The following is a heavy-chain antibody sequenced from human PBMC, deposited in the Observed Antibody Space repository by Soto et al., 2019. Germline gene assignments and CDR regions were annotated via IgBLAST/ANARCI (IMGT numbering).Heavy chain of an antibody. D-gene: IGHD1-26*01. Sequence: QVQLVQSGAEMREPGASVKVSCTASGYSFTSIDINWVRQTTGQGLEWMGWMQPSSGRTGYAQKFQGRVTMTRDTSINTAYMELSSLTSDDTAFYYCARGVTAGVDYWGQGTLVTVSS. CDR3: ARGVTAGVDY. CDR2: MQPSSGRT. CDR1: GYSFTSID. V-gene: IGHV1-8*01. J-gene: IGHJ4*02.